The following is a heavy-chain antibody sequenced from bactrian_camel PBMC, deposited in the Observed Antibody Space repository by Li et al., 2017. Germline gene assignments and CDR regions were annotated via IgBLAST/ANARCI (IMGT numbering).Heavy chain of an antibody. CDR1: GYVFPPCG. Sequence: VQLVESGGGSVQAGGSLKLSCAAPGYVFPPCGVAWYRQAPGKGLEWISAIPSGGDSTYYADSVKGRFTISRDNVKSMIYLTLNSLKTEDMAMYYCARGARYEYWGQGTQVTVS. J-gene: IGHJ4*01. CDR3: ARGARYEY. V-gene: IGHV3S40*01. CDR2: IPSGGDST.